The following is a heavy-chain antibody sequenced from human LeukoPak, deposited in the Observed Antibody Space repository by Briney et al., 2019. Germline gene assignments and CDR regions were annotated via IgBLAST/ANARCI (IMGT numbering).Heavy chain of an antibody. Sequence: SVKVSCKASGGTFSSYPISWVRQAPGQGLEWMGGIIPLFGTANYAQKFQGRVTITTDESTSTAYMELSSLRSEDTAVYYCARVTIFGVVIGCFDYWGQGTLVTVSS. CDR1: GGTFSSYP. J-gene: IGHJ4*02. D-gene: IGHD3-3*01. V-gene: IGHV1-69*05. CDR3: ARVTIFGVVIGCFDY. CDR2: IIPLFGTA.